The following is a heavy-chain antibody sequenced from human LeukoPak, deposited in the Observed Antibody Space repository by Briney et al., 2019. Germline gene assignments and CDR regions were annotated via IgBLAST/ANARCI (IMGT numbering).Heavy chain of an antibody. Sequence: SETLSLTCTVSGVSISIYYWSWVRQPPGKGLEWIGYIYNSGSTNYSPSLKSRVTILLDTSKNQFSLRLTSVTAADTAVYYCAGEQWRPPYYYFGMDVWGQGTTVTVSS. J-gene: IGHJ6*02. CDR3: AGEQWRPPYYYFGMDV. D-gene: IGHD2-8*01. CDR1: GVSISIYY. V-gene: IGHV4-59*01. CDR2: IYNSGST.